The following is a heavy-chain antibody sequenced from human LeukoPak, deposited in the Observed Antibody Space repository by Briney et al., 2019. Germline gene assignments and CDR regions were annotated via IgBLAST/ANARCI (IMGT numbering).Heavy chain of an antibody. Sequence: ASVKVSCKASGYTFTGYYMHWVRQAPGQGLEWMGWINPNSGGTNYAQKFQGRVTMTRDTSISTAYMELSRLRSDDTAVYYCARDGIAAAVMYYFDYWGQGTLVTVSS. D-gene: IGHD6-13*01. CDR1: GYTFTGYY. V-gene: IGHV1-2*02. J-gene: IGHJ4*02. CDR2: INPNSGGT. CDR3: ARDGIAAAVMYYFDY.